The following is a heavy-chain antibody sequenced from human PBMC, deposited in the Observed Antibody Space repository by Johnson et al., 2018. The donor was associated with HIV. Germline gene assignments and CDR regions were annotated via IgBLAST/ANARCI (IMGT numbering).Heavy chain of an antibody. CDR2: ISDDGTNT. CDR1: GFTFSGYP. D-gene: IGHD2-15*01. Sequence: QMQLVESGGGVVQPGRSLRLSCAASGFTFSGYPMHWVRQAPGKGLEWVAVISDDGTNTDYADAVKGRFTISRDNSKNTLYLQMNSLRAEDTAVYYCARYLTEKTPNAFDIWGQGTMVTVSS. CDR3: ARYLTEKTPNAFDI. V-gene: IGHV3-30*14. J-gene: IGHJ3*02.